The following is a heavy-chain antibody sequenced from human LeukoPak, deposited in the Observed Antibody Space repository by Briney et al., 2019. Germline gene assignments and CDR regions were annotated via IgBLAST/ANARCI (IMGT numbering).Heavy chain of an antibody. CDR1: EFTFINYN. CDR3: ASSSGTYQPYAFDI. J-gene: IGHJ3*02. Sequence: PGGSLRLSCAASEFTFINYNMSWVRQAPGKGLEWLSFITTTSSNIYYADSVRGRFTISRDNAKNSLYLQMNSLRAEDTAVYYCASSSGTYQPYAFDIWGQGTMVTVSS. CDR2: ITTTSSNI. V-gene: IGHV3-48*01. D-gene: IGHD1-26*01.